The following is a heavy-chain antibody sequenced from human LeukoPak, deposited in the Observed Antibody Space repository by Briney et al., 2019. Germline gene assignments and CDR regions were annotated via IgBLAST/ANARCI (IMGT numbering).Heavy chain of an antibody. D-gene: IGHD1-26*01. J-gene: IGHJ4*02. CDR3: ARDPEGWRELRSSYFDY. Sequence: GRSLRLSCAASGFTFSSYAIHWVRQAPGKGLEWVAVISYDGSNKYYADSVKGRFTISRDNSKNTLYLQMNSLRAEDTAVYYCARDPEGWRELRSSYFDYWGQGTLVTVSS. V-gene: IGHV3-30-3*01. CDR1: GFTFSSYA. CDR2: ISYDGSNK.